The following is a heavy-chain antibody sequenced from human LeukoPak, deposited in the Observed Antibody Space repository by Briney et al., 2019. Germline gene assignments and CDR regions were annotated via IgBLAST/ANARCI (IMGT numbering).Heavy chain of an antibody. J-gene: IGHJ6*02. V-gene: IGHV3-11*01. Sequence: GGSLRLSCAASGFTFSDYYMSWIRQAPGKGLEWVSYISSSGSTRYYADSVKGRFTISRDNAKNSLYLQMNSLRAEDTAVYYCARMGYCGGDCHWGSYDMDVWGQGTTVTVSS. CDR1: GFTFSDYY. CDR2: ISSSGSTR. CDR3: ARMGYCGGDCHWGSYDMDV. D-gene: IGHD2-21*02.